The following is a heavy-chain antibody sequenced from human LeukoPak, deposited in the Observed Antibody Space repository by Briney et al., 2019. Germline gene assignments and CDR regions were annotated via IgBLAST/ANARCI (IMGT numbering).Heavy chain of an antibody. Sequence: SETLSLTCTVSGGSINSGGYYWSWIRQPPGKGLEWVGYIYHSGSTYYNPSLKSRVTISVDRSKNQFSLRLSSVTAADTAVYYCARENDRYGRIDYWGQGTQVTVSS. CDR1: GGSINSGGYY. J-gene: IGHJ4*02. CDR3: ARENDRYGRIDY. D-gene: IGHD5-18*01. V-gene: IGHV4-30-2*01. CDR2: IYHSGST.